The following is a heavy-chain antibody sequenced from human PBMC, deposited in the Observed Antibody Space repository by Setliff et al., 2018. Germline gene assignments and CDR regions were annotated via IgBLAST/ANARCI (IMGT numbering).Heavy chain of an antibody. CDR1: GQSITSSYY. V-gene: IGHV4-38-2*02. D-gene: IGHD3-3*01. CDR3: ARDGDSHTISGVDWFDP. J-gene: IGHJ5*02. Sequence: SETLSLTCLVSGQSITSSYYWGWIRQPPGKGLEWIGTVYHSGRTYYNPSLKTRLTISVDTSNNHFSLQLRSVTAADTAVYYCARDGDSHTISGVDWFDPWGPGTLVTVSS. CDR2: VYHSGRT.